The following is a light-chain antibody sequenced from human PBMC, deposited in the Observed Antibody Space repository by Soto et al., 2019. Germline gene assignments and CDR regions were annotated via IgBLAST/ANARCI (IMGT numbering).Light chain of an antibody. J-gene: IGKJ5*01. CDR1: QSVSSSY. Sequence: EIVLTQSPGTLSLSPGERATLSCRASQSVSSSYLAWYQQKPGQAPRLLIYGASARALGIPARFSGSGSGTEFTFTVTSLQTEDFAIYYCQQYAHWPITFGQGTRLEIK. V-gene: IGKV3-15*01. CDR2: GAS. CDR3: QQYAHWPIT.